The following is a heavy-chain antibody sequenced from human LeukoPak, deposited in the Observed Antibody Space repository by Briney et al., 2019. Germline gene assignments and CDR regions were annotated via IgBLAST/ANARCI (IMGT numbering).Heavy chain of an antibody. D-gene: IGHD5-12*01. V-gene: IGHV3-53*01. CDR3: ARNGGYDSEYFYGMDV. Sequence: GRSLRLSCAASGFTVSSNYMSWVRQAPGLGLEWVSVIYSGGSTYYADSVKGRFTISRDNSKNTLYLQMNSLRAEDTAVYYCARNGGYDSEYFYGMDVWGQGTTVTVSS. CDR2: IYSGGST. CDR1: GFTVSSNY. J-gene: IGHJ6*02.